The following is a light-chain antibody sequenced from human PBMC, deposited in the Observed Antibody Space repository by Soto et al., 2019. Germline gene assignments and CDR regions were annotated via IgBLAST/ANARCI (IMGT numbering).Light chain of an antibody. J-gene: IGKJ2*01. CDR1: QSVTSSY. V-gene: IGKV3-20*01. CDR2: GAS. Sequence: EIVLTQSPGTLSLSPGERATLSCRASQSVTSSYLDWYQQKPGQAPRLLIYGASSRATGIPDRFSGSGSGTHFTLTISRLEPEDFAVYYCQQYGGSPPYTFGQGTKLEIK. CDR3: QQYGGSPPYT.